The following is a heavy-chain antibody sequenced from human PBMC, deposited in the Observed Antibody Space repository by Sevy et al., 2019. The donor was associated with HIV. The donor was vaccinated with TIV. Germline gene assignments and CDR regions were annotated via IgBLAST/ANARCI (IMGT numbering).Heavy chain of an antibody. D-gene: IGHD3-3*01. Sequence: SETLSLTCTVSGGSFSTSYYWGWVRQPPGKGPEWSGCIHYSGSTYYNPSLKSRFSISVDTSKNSFSLKLSSVTAADTALYYCANMGRGYYFYFELWGQGTLVTVSS. V-gene: IGHV4-39*02. CDR1: GGSFSTSYY. CDR2: IHYSGST. CDR3: ANMGRGYYFYFEL. J-gene: IGHJ4*02.